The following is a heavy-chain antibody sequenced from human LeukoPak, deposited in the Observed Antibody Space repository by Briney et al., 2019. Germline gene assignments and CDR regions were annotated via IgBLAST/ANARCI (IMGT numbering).Heavy chain of an antibody. CDR1: GFTFSSYS. J-gene: IGHJ5*02. CDR2: ISSSSSTI. V-gene: IGHV3-48*01. CDR3: ASVPFWSGTSEFDP. Sequence: GGSLRLSCAASGFTFSSYSMNWVRQAPGKGLEWVSYISSSSSTIYYADSVKGRFTISRDNAKNSLYLQMNSLRAEDAAVYYCASVPFWSGTSEFDPWGQGTLVTVSS. D-gene: IGHD3-3*01.